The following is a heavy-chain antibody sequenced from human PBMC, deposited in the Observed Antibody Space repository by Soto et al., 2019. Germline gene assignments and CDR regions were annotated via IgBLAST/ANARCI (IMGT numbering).Heavy chain of an antibody. CDR1: GVSVSTGDYY. J-gene: IGHJ4*02. Sequence: QVQLQESGPGLVKPSQTLPLTCTVSGVSVSTGDYYWSWIRQPPGKGLEWIGHIYKDGSTFYNPSLKSRVSMSLDTSSNRYSLKARSVTASDTALYYCVREGPSRLATGYPDSWGQGILVTVSS. CDR2: IYKDGST. D-gene: IGHD3-9*01. CDR3: VREGPSRLATGYPDS. V-gene: IGHV4-30-4*01.